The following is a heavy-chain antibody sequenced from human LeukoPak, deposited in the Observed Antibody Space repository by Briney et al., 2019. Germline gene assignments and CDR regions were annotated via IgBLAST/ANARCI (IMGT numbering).Heavy chain of an antibody. J-gene: IGHJ4*02. CDR3: ARDDRGYLTLDY. Sequence: GASVKVSCKASGYTFTSYAISWVRQAPGQGLEWMGRIIPILGIANYAQKFQGRVTITADKSTSTAYMELSSLRSEDTAVYYCARDDRGYLTLDYWGQGTLVTVSS. D-gene: IGHD3-10*01. V-gene: IGHV1-69*04. CDR2: IIPILGIA. CDR1: GYTFTSYA.